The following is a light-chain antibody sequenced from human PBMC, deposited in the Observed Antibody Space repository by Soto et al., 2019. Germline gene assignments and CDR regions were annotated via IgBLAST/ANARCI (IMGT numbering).Light chain of an antibody. CDR1: QSVSSY. V-gene: IGKV3-11*01. CDR2: DAS. J-gene: IGKJ5*01. CDR3: QQRSNWSPVT. Sequence: EIVLTQSPATLSLSPGERATLSCRASQSVSSYLAWYQQKPGKAPRLLIYDASNSATGIPARFSGSGSGTYFTLTISNLEPEDFAVYYCQQRSNWSPVTFGKGTRLEIK.